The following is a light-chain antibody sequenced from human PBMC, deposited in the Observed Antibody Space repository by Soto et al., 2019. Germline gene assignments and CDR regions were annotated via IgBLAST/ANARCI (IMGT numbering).Light chain of an antibody. CDR1: SRDVGGYNY. Sequence: QSALTQPSSVSGSPGQSITISCTGTSRDVGGYNYVSLYQQHPGKAPKLMIYDVSNRTSGVSNRFSGSKSGNTASLTISGLQAEDEADYYCRSYTSSSTPYVFGTGTKLTVL. J-gene: IGLJ1*01. CDR2: DVS. CDR3: RSYTSSSTPYV. V-gene: IGLV2-14*01.